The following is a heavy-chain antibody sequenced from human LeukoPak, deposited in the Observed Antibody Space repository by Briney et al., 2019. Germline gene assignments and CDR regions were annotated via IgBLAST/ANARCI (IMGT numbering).Heavy chain of an antibody. D-gene: IGHD6-6*01. CDR2: ISYDGSNK. CDR1: GFTFSSYA. Sequence: GRSLRLSCAASGFTFSSYAMHWVRQAPGKGLEWVAVISYDGSNKYYADSVKSRFTISRDNSKNTLYLQMNSLRAEDTAVYYCARDRPEYSSPDYWGQGTLVTVSS. CDR3: ARDRPEYSSPDY. V-gene: IGHV3-30*01. J-gene: IGHJ4*02.